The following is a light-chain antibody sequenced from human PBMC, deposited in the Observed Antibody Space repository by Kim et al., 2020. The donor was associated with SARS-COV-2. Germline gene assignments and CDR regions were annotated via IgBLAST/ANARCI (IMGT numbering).Light chain of an antibody. CDR2: QDS. J-gene: IGLJ1*01. CDR3: QAWDSSTHV. V-gene: IGLV3-1*01. CDR1: KLGDKY. Sequence: SYELTQPPSVSVSPGQTASITCSGDKLGDKYACWYQQKPGQYPVLVIYQDSKRPSGIPERFSGSNSGNTATLTISGTQAMDEADYYCQAWDSSTHVFGTG.